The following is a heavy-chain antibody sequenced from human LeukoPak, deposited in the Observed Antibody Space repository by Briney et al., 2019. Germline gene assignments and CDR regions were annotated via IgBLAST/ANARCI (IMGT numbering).Heavy chain of an antibody. V-gene: IGHV1-2*02. Sequence: ASVKVSFKASGYAFTVYYIYWVRQAPGQGLEWMGWINPNSGGTNYAQKFQGRVTMTRDTSISTAYMELSRLRSDDTAVYYCARGHVVIGSFDYWGQGTLVTVSS. J-gene: IGHJ4*02. CDR3: ARGHVVIGSFDY. D-gene: IGHD2-21*01. CDR2: INPNSGGT. CDR1: GYAFTVYY.